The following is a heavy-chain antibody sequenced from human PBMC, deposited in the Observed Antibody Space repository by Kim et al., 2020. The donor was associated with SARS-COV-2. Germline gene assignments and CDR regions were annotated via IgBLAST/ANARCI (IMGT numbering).Heavy chain of an antibody. Sequence: GGSLRLSCTASGFTFSDYSMIWVRQAPGKGLEWVSSISSRGDYIFYADSLKGRFTISRDNARNSLYLQMNSLRAEDTAVYYCARKPCSGRSCYPQLDYWGQGTLVTVSS. J-gene: IGHJ4*02. CDR1: GFTFSDYS. D-gene: IGHD2-15*01. CDR2: ISSRGDYI. CDR3: ARKPCSGRSCYPQLDY. V-gene: IGHV3-21*01.